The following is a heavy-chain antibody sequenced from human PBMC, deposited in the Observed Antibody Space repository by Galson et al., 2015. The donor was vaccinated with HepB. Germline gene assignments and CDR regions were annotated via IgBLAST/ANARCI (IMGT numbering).Heavy chain of an antibody. CDR3: ARGLGSSNWYWFDP. Sequence: QSGAEVKKPGESLKISCQGSGYSITTYWIAWVRQMPGKGLEWMGIIYPGDSDTSYSPSFQGQVTISADKSISAAYLQWSSLKASDSAMYYCARGLGSSNWYWFDPWGQGTLVTVSS. D-gene: IGHD6-13*01. V-gene: IGHV5-51*03. J-gene: IGHJ5*02. CDR1: GYSITTYW. CDR2: IYPGDSDT.